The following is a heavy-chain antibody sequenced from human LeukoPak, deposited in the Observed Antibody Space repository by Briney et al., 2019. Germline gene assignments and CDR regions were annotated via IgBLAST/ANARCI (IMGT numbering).Heavy chain of an antibody. CDR3: ARALPSPLYSGSYADAFDI. J-gene: IGHJ3*02. V-gene: IGHV3-21*01. CDR2: ISSSSSYI. D-gene: IGHD1-26*01. Sequence: GGSLRLSCAASGFTFSSYSMNWVRQAPGKGLEWVSSISSSSSYIYYADSVKGRFTVSRDNAKNSLYLQMNSLRAEDTAVYYCARALPSPLYSGSYADAFDIWGQGTMVTVSS. CDR1: GFTFSSYS.